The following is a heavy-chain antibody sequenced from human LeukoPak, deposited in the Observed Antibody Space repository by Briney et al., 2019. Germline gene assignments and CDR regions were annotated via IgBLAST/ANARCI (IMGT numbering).Heavy chain of an antibody. Sequence: SVKVSCKASGGTFSSYAISWVRQAPGQGLEWMGGIIPIFGTANYAQKFQGRVTITTDESTSTAYMELSSLRSEDTAVYYCARALPIFGVVITPGWFDPWGQGTLVTVSS. CDR1: GGTFSSYA. V-gene: IGHV1-69*05. J-gene: IGHJ5*02. D-gene: IGHD3-3*01. CDR3: ARALPIFGVVITPGWFDP. CDR2: IIPIFGTA.